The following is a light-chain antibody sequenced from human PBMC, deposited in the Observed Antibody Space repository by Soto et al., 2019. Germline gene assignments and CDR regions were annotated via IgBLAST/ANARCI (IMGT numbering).Light chain of an antibody. V-gene: IGLV2-14*01. CDR3: SSYTSSSKNVV. CDR2: DVS. Sequence: QSALTQPASVSGSPGQSITISCTGTSSDVGGYNYVSWYQQHPGKAPKLMIYDVSNRPSGVSNRFSGSKSGNTASLTISGLQAEDEADYYSSSYTSSSKNVVFGGGTKVTVL. J-gene: IGLJ2*01. CDR1: SSDVGGYNY.